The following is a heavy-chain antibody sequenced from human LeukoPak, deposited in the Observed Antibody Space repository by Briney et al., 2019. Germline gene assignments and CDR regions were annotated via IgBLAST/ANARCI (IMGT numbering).Heavy chain of an antibody. Sequence: SETLSLTCSVSGGSISSSTYYWGWIRQPPGKGLEWIGSIYYSGSTYYNPSLKSRLTISVDTSKNQFSLKLNSVTAADPAVYSCASHDYGDYSSFDYWGQGTLVTVSS. CDR2: IYYSGST. CDR1: GGSISSSTYY. CDR3: ASHDYGDYSSFDY. V-gene: IGHV4-39*01. D-gene: IGHD4-17*01. J-gene: IGHJ4*02.